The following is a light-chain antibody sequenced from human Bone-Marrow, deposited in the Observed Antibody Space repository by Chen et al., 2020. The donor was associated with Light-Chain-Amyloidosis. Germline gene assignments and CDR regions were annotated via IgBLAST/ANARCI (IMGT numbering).Light chain of an antibody. J-gene: IGLJ2*01. CDR2: RDT. CDR3: QSADSSGTYEVI. CDR1: DLPTKY. Sequence: SYELTQPSSVSVSPGQTARITCSGDDLPTKYAYWYQQTPGQAPVLVIPRDTERPSGISERFSGSSSGTTATLTISGVQAEDEADYHCQSADSSGTYEVIFGGGTKLTVL. V-gene: IGLV3-25*03.